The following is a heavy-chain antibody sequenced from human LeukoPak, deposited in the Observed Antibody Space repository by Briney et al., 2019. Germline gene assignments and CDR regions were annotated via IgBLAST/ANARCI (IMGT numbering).Heavy chain of an antibody. V-gene: IGHV4-31*03. CDR2: IYYSGST. CDR1: GGSISSGGYY. D-gene: IGHD4-17*01. Sequence: PSETLSLTCTVSGGSISSGGYYWSWIRQHPGKGLEWIGYIYYSGSTYYNPSLKSRVTISVDTSKNQFSLKLSSVTAADTAVYYCAMTMLGLYDYGDYRFDYWGQGTLVTVSS. CDR3: AMTMLGLYDYGDYRFDY. J-gene: IGHJ4*02.